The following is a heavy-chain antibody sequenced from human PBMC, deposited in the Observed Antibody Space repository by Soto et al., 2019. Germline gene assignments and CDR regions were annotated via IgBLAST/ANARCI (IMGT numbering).Heavy chain of an antibody. Sequence: SETLSLTCTVSGGSISSSSYYWGWIRQPPGKGLEWIGSIYYSGSTYYNPSLKSRVTISVDTSKNQFSLKLSSVTAADTAVYYCARHSSSYYGSGSLNWFDPWGQGTLVT. CDR3: ARHSSSYYGSGSLNWFDP. D-gene: IGHD3-10*01. CDR2: IYYSGST. CDR1: GGSISSSSYY. V-gene: IGHV4-39*01. J-gene: IGHJ5*02.